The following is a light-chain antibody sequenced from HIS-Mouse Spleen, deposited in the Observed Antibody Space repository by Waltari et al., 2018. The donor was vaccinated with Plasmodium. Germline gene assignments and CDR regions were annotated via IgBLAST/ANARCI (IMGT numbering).Light chain of an antibody. CDR3: QQYNNWSFT. CDR2: GAS. J-gene: IGKJ3*01. V-gene: IGKV3-15*01. CDR1: QSVSSN. Sequence: EIVMTQSPATLSVSPGERATLSCRASQSVSSNLAWYQQKPGQAPRLLIYGASTRATGIPARFSGSGSGTAFTLTISSLQSEDVAVYYCQQYNNWSFTFGPGTKVDIK.